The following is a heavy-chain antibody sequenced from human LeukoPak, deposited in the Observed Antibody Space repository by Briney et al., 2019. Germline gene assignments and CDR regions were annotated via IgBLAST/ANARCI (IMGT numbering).Heavy chain of an antibody. CDR2: ISGSSNYI. CDR1: GFTFSTYS. V-gene: IGHV3-21*01. D-gene: IGHD2-2*02. J-gene: IGHJ4*02. CDR3: ARDHCSSTSCYTVSFDY. Sequence: PGGSLRLSCAASGFTFSTYSMNWVRQAPGKDLEWVSSISGSSNYIHYSDSVKGRFTISRDNAKNSLYLQMNSLRAEDTAEYYCARDHCSSTSCYTVSFDYWGQGTLVTVPS.